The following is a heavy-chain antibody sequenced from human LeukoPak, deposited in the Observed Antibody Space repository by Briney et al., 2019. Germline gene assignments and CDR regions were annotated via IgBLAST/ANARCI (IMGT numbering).Heavy chain of an antibody. D-gene: IGHD5-18*01. CDR2: INHSGST. J-gene: IGHJ4*02. Sequence: SETLSLTCAVYGGSFSGYYWSWIRQPPGKGLEWIGEINHSGSTNYNPSLKSRVTISVDTSKNQFSLKLSSVTAADTAVYYCARAPDVDTAMAEVNWGQGTLVTVSS. V-gene: IGHV4-34*01. CDR3: ARAPDVDTAMAEVN. CDR1: GGSFSGYY.